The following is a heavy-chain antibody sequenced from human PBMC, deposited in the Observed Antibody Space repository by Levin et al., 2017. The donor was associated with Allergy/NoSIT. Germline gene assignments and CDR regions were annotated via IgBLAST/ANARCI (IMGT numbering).Heavy chain of an antibody. CDR2: IKQDGSEK. D-gene: IGHD4-23*01. CDR3: AFVALDYGGTQADY. V-gene: IGHV3-7*01. J-gene: IGHJ4*02. Sequence: SCAASGFTFSTYWMSWVRQAPGKGLEWVANIKQDGSEKYYVDSVKGRFTISSDNAKNSVSLRMNSLRAEDTAVYYCAFVALDYGGTQADYWGQGALVTVSS. CDR1: GFTFSTYW.